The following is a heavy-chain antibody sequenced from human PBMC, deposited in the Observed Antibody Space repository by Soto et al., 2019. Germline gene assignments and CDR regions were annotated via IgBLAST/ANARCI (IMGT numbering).Heavy chain of an antibody. CDR3: AKDFFLFITPAYDY. CDR2: ISYDGSNK. V-gene: IGHV3-30*18. D-gene: IGHD3-22*01. Sequence: WGSLRLSCAASGFTFSSYGMHWVRQAPGKGLEWVAVISYDGSNKYYADSVKGRFTISRDNSKNTLYLQMNSLRAEDTAVYYCAKDFFLFITPAYDYWGQGTLVTVSS. CDR1: GFTFSSYG. J-gene: IGHJ4*02.